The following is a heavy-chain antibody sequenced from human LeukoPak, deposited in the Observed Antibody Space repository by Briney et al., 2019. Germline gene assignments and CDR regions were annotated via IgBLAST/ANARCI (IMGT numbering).Heavy chain of an antibody. J-gene: IGHJ4*02. Sequence: ASVKVSCKASGYTFTSYAMHWVRQAPGQRLEWMGWINAGNGNTKYSQEFQDRVTMTTDTSTTTAYMELRSLRSDDTAVYYCARGLPAPKGLGIEYWGQGTLVTVSS. CDR3: ARGLPAPKGLGIEY. V-gene: IGHV1-3*01. CDR2: INAGNGNT. CDR1: GYTFTSYA. D-gene: IGHD2-2*01.